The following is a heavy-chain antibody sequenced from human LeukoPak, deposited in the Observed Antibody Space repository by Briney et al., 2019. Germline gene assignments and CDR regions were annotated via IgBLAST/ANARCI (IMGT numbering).Heavy chain of an antibody. CDR3: ARSAVDTAMDEDAFDI. CDR2: ISSSGSTI. Sequence: KPGGSLRLSCAASGFTFSDYYMSWIRQAPGKGLEWVSYISSSGSTINYADSVKGRFTISRDNAKNSLYLQMNSLRAEDTAVYYCARSAVDTAMDEDAFDIWGQGTMVTVSS. J-gene: IGHJ3*02. CDR1: GFTFSDYY. V-gene: IGHV3-11*04. D-gene: IGHD5-18*01.